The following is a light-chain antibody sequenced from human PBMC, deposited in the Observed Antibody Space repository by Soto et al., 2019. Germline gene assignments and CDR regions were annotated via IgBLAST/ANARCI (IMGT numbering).Light chain of an antibody. CDR3: QESYRSPLA. CDR2: CES. J-gene: IGKJ4*01. V-gene: IGKV4-1*01. CDR1: QSVLYSSHNKNY. Sequence: DIVITQSADSLPVSLGERATINCKSSQSVLYSSHNKNYFAWYQQKPEQPPKLLIYCESRLESWVPDRLSGSGSGTDFTLAISRLHAEYVAVYYCQESYRSPLAFGGGTKVDIK.